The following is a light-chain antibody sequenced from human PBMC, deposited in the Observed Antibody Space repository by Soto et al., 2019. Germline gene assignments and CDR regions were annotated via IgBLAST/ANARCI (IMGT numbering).Light chain of an antibody. CDR3: QQYAGSPRT. V-gene: IGKV3-20*01. Sequence: EIVLTQSPVTLSLSPWESGTLSCRASQNLGTLYLAWFQQKSGQAPRLLIYSASRRATGIPDRFTGSGSGTDFTLTINRVEPEDVAVYVCQQYAGSPRTFGQGTKVDIK. CDR2: SAS. CDR1: QNLGTLY. J-gene: IGKJ1*01.